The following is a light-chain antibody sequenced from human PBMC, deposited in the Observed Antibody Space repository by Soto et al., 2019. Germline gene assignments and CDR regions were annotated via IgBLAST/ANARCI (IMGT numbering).Light chain of an antibody. CDR2: RTD. CDR1: GSNIGTNT. CDR3: SEWDVSRDGRV. V-gene: IGLV1-44*01. Sequence: QSVLTQPPSASGTPGQRVTISCSGSGSNIGTNTVNWYQQLPGTAPKLLIYRTDQRPAGIPDRFSGSKSGTSASLDIGGLQSDDEAVYYCSEWDVSRDGRVFGGGTQLTVL. J-gene: IGLJ3*02.